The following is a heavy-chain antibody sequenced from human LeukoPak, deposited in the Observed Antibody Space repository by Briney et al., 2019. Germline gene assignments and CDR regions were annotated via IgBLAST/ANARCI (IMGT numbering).Heavy chain of an antibody. CDR2: INPNSGGT. CDR1: GYTFTGYY. J-gene: IGHJ6*03. D-gene: IGHD3-10*01. CDR3: ARGAVGITMVRGLINYYFYMDV. V-gene: IGHV1-2*02. Sequence: GASVKVSCKASGYTFTGYYMHWVRQAPGQGLEWVGWINPNSGGTNSAQKFQGRVTMTRDTSISTAYMELISLRSDDTAVYYCARGAVGITMVRGLINYYFYMDVWGKGTTVTVSS.